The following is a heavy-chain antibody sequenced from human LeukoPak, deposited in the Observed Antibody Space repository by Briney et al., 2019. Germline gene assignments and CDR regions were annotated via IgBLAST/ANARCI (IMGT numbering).Heavy chain of an antibody. Sequence: GGSLRLSCAASGFTFSSYAMHWVRQAPGKGLEWVAVISYDGSNEYYADSVKGRFTISRDNSKNTLYLQMNSLRAEDTAVYYCAREYSSSWYLRGAFDIWGQGTMVTVSS. D-gene: IGHD6-13*01. J-gene: IGHJ3*02. CDR2: ISYDGSNE. CDR1: GFTFSSYA. CDR3: AREYSSSWYLRGAFDI. V-gene: IGHV3-30*04.